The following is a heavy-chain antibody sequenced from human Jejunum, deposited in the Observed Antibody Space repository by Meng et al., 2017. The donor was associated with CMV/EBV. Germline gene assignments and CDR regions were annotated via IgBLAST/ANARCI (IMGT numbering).Heavy chain of an antibody. CDR3: VQSPWEISLVF. J-gene: IGHJ3*01. V-gene: IGHV1-69*01. Sequence: WKASRDYLSNHSINWVRQAPGQCMEWIGGIVAGLLRPEYAEKFRNRITISADEVTTTAYLEVGGLKSEDTAQYFCVQSPWEISLVFGGQGTRVTVSS. D-gene: IGHD3-10*02. CDR1: RDYLSNHS. CDR2: IVAGLLRP.